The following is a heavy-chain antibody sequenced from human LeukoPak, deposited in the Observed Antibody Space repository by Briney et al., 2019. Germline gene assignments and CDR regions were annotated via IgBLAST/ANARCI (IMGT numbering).Heavy chain of an antibody. J-gene: IGHJ4*02. CDR3: AKDYYYDSSGFTEDYFDY. V-gene: IGHV3-30*02. CDR2: IRYDGSNK. Sequence: GGSLRLSCAASGFTFSSYGMHWVRQAPGKGLEWVAFIRYDGSNKYYPDSVKGRFTISRDNSKNTLYLQMNSLRAEDTAVYYSAKDYYYDSSGFTEDYFDYWGQGTLVTVSS. CDR1: GFTFSSYG. D-gene: IGHD3-22*01.